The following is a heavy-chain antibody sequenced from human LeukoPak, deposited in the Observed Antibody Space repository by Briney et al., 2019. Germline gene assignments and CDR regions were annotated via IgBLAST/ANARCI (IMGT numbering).Heavy chain of an antibody. V-gene: IGHV5-51*01. CDR3: ARSSHDYGDYFDY. CDR1: GYSFTSYW. CDR2: IYPGDSDT. J-gene: IGHJ4*02. D-gene: IGHD4-17*01. Sequence: GESLKISCKGSGYSFTSYWIGWVRQMPGKGLEWMGIIYPGDSDTRYSPSFQGQVTISADKSISTAYLQWSSLKASDTAMHYCARSSHDYGDYFDYWGQGTLVTVSS.